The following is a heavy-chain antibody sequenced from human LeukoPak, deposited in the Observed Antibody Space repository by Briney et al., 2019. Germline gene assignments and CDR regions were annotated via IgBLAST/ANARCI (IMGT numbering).Heavy chain of an antibody. J-gene: IGHJ6*03. Sequence: GGSLRLSCAASGFTFRSYAMSWVRQAPGKGLEWVSNIGTSSTTIYYADSVKGRFTISRDNAKNSLYLQMNSLRADDTAVYYCARFAAGGSYYYYMDVWGKGTTVTVSS. V-gene: IGHV3-48*01. CDR3: ARFAAGGSYYYYMDV. CDR2: IGTSSTTI. CDR1: GFTFRSYA. D-gene: IGHD6-25*01.